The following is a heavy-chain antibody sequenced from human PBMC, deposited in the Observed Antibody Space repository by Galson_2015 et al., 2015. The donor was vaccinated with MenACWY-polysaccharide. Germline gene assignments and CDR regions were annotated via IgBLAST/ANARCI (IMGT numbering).Heavy chain of an antibody. CDR2: ITPTGGTP. J-gene: IGHJ6*03. CDR3: AKGSYRANAVLSYYYYY. Sequence: SLRLSCAASAFDFNKYVMNWVRQPPGKGLQWVSSITPTGGTPYYADSVRGRFTITRDNSKNTLCLQMNSLGAEDTAVYYCAKGSYRANAVLSYYYYY. V-gene: IGHV3-23*01. D-gene: IGHD4/OR15-4a*01. CDR1: AFDFNKYV.